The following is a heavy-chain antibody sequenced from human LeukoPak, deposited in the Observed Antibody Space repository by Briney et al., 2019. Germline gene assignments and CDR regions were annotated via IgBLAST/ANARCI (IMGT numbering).Heavy chain of an antibody. V-gene: IGHV1-18*01. J-gene: IGHJ6*02. CDR1: GYTFTSYG. D-gene: IGHD2-2*01. CDR3: ARIPMIVVVPAPPQYYYYGMDV. CDR2: ITAYNGKQ. Sequence: ASVKVSCKASGYTFTSYGIGGVRKAPGQGFEWMGWITAYNGKQNYAQKLQGRVTMTTDTSTSTAYMELRSLRSDDTAVYYCARIPMIVVVPAPPQYYYYGMDVWGQGTTVTVSS.